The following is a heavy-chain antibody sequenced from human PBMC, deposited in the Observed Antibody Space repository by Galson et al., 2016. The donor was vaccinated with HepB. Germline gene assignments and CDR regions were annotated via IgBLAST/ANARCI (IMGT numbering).Heavy chain of an antibody. J-gene: IGHJ5*02. CDR3: ARVWGQAGGVTQNWYDP. D-gene: IGHD3-16*01. CDR1: GYTFTSYS. CDR2: ISGYNDKI. V-gene: IGHV1-18*01. Sequence: SVKVSCKASGYTFTSYSISWVRQAPGQGLEWMGRISGYNDKINYAENFQGRLTMTTDPSTSTAYMELKSLRFDDTAVYFCARVWGQAGGVTQNWYDPWGQGTLVSVSS.